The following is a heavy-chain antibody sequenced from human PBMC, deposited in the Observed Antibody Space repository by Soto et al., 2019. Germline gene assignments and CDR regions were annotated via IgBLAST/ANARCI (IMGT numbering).Heavy chain of an antibody. J-gene: IGHJ4*02. D-gene: IGHD6-13*01. CDR1: GYTFTSYD. CDR3: ARDVGSRIDY. V-gene: IGHV1-8*01. CDR2: MNPNSGNT. Sequence: QVQLVQSGAEVKKPGASVKVSCKASGYTFTSYDINWVRQATGQGLGWMGWMNPNSGNTGYAQKFQGRVTMTRNTSITTAYMERGRLRSEDTAVHYCARDVGSRIDYWGQGTLVTVSS.